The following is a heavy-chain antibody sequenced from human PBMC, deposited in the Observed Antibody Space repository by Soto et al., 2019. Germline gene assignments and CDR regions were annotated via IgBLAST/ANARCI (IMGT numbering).Heavy chain of an antibody. J-gene: IGHJ6*02. CDR3: ANGGGVTSYYYYGMDV. Sequence: PGGSLRLSCAASGFTFSSYAMSWVRQAPGKGLEWVSAISGSVGSTYYADSVKGRFTISRDNSKNTLYLQMNSLRAEDTAVYYCANGGGVTSYYYYGMDVWGQVTKVTVSS. CDR2: ISGSVGST. CDR1: GFTFSSYA. D-gene: IGHD2-21*02. V-gene: IGHV3-23*01.